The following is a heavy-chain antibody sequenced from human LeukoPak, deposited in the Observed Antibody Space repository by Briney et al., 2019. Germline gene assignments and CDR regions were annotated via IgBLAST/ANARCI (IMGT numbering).Heavy chain of an antibody. CDR2: ISGSGGST. V-gene: IGHV3-23*01. CDR1: GFTFSSYA. J-gene: IGHJ4*02. CDR3: AKDPGGYSYGYFDY. Sequence: PGGTLRLSCAASGFTFSSYAMSWVRQAPGKGLEWVSAISGSGGSTYYADSVKGRFTISRDNSKNTLYLQMNSLRAEDTAVYYCAKDPGGYSYGYFDYWGQGTLVTVSS. D-gene: IGHD5-18*01.